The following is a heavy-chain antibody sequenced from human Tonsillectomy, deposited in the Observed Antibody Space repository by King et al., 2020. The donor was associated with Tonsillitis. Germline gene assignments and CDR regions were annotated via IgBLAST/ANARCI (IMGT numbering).Heavy chain of an antibody. J-gene: IGHJ2*01. D-gene: IGHD2-2*01. CDR1: GFTFSSYA. V-gene: IGHV3-23*03. Sequence: VQLVESGGGLVQPGGSLRLSCAASGFTFSSYAMSWVRQAPWKGLEWVSVIYSGGSSTYYADSVKGRFTISRDNSKNTLYLQMNSLRAEDTAVYYCAKDMYIVVVPAAIPRNFELWGRGTLVTVSS. CDR2: IYSGGSST. CDR3: AKDMYIVVVPAAIPRNFEL.